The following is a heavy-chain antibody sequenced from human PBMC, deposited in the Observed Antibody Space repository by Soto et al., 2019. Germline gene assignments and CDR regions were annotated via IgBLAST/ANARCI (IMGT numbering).Heavy chain of an antibody. CDR3: ARDGGLYYDSSGYYSVI. Sequence: QVQLVQSGAEVKKPGASVKVSCKTSGYTFTSYGISWVRQAPGQGLEWMGWISGYNAATNYAHKHQGRVTMTTDTSTSTAYMELRNLGSDDTAVYYCARDGGLYYDSSGYYSVIWGQGTMVTVSS. J-gene: IGHJ3*02. D-gene: IGHD3-22*01. V-gene: IGHV1-18*01. CDR1: GYTFTSYG. CDR2: ISGYNAAT.